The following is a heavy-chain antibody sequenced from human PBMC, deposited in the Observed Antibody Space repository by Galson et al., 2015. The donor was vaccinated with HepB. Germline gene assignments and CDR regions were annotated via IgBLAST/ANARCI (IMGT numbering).Heavy chain of an antibody. V-gene: IGHV3-23*01. Sequence: SLRLSCAASGFTFSSYAMSWARQAPGKGLEWVSAISGSGGSTYYADSVKGRFTISRDNSKNTLYLQMNSLRAEDTAVYYCAKVSDDILTGYFDYWGQGTLVTVSS. D-gene: IGHD3-9*01. CDR3: AKVSDDILTGYFDY. CDR2: ISGSGGST. J-gene: IGHJ4*02. CDR1: GFTFSSYA.